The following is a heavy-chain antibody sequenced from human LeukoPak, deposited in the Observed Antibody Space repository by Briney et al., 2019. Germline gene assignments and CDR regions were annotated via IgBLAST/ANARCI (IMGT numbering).Heavy chain of an antibody. Sequence: SETLSLTCAVYGGSFSGYYWSWIRQPPGKGLEWIGEINHSGSTNYNPSLQSRVTISVDTSKNQFSLKLSSVTAADTAVYYCASLAAAAFSHDYWGQGTLVTVSS. CDR3: ASLAAAAFSHDY. D-gene: IGHD6-13*01. CDR2: INHSGST. V-gene: IGHV4-34*01. J-gene: IGHJ4*02. CDR1: GGSFSGYY.